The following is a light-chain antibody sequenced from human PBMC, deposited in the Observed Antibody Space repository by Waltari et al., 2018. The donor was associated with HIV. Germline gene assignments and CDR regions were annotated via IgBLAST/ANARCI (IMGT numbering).Light chain of an antibody. CDR3: QQYRDRTPWT. CDR2: AAS. Sequence: DIVMTQSPATLSVSPGETATLSCRASQNIRGNLAWYQQRHGQSPRLIIYAASSREPGIPARFSGRGAGTEFTLTITHLESDDSAFYYCQQYRDRTPWTFGQGTKVEI. V-gene: IGKV3D-15*01. J-gene: IGKJ1*01. CDR1: QNIRGN.